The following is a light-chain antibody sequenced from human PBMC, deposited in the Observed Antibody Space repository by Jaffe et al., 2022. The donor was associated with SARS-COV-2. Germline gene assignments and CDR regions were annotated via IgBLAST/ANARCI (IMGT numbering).Light chain of an antibody. Sequence: QSMLTQPPSVSAAAGQKVAISCSGGSSNIGKSYVSWYQQIPGTAPKLLIYDDHYRPSGTPDRVSGSKSGTSATLDITGLQAGDEADYYCATWDYSLSAVVFGGGTKLTVL. J-gene: IGLJ2*01. CDR3: ATWDYSLSAVV. CDR2: DDH. CDR1: SSNIGKSY. V-gene: IGLV1-51*01.